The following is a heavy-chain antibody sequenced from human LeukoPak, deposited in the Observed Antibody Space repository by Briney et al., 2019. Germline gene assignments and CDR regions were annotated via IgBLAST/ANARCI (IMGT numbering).Heavy chain of an antibody. D-gene: IGHD1-26*01. Sequence: ASVKVSCKASGYTFTSYYMHWVRQAPGQGLEWMGIINPSGGSTSYAQKFQGRVTMTRDTSTSTVYMELSSLRSEDTAVYYCARARGWGHYCYYGMDVWGQGTTVTVSS. CDR3: ARARGWGHYCYYGMDV. CDR2: INPSGGST. V-gene: IGHV1-46*01. J-gene: IGHJ6*02. CDR1: GYTFTSYY.